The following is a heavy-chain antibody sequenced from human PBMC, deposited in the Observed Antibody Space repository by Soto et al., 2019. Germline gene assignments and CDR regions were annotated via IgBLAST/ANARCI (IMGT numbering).Heavy chain of an antibody. CDR2: INAGNGNT. Sequence: QVQLVQSGAEVKKPGASVKVSCKASGYTFTSHAMHWVRQAPGQRLEWMGWINAGNGNTKYSQKFQGRVTITRDTSASTAYRELSSLRSEDTAVYYCARRVAAAGSPIDPWGQGTLVTVSS. D-gene: IGHD6-13*01. J-gene: IGHJ5*02. CDR3: ARRVAAAGSPIDP. V-gene: IGHV1-3*01. CDR1: GYTFTSHA.